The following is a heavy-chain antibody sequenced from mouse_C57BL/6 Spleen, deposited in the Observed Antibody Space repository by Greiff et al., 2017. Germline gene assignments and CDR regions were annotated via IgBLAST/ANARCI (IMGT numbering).Heavy chain of an antibody. J-gene: IGHJ2*01. CDR3: TRGGGLYYFDY. CDR1: GYTFTDYE. Sequence: VKLQESGAELVRPGASVTLSCQASGYTFTDYEMHWVKQTPVHGLEWIGAIDPETGGTAYNQKFKGKAILTADKSSSTAYMELRSLTSEDSAVYYCTRGGGLYYFDYWGQGTTLTVSS. CDR2: IDPETGGT. V-gene: IGHV1-15*01.